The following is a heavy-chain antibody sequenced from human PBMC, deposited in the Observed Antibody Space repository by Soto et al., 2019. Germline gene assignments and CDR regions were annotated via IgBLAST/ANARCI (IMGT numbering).Heavy chain of an antibody. Sequence: PGVSLRLSCAASGFRFRTFAMNWVRQAPGKGLEWVSIIWSDGNHKFYADSVKGRFTIFRDNSKNTLYLEMDSLRAEDTAVYYCATLVSLRIVVEPAAMHFDDWGQGAPVTVSS. CDR2: IWSDGNHK. CDR1: GFRFRTFA. V-gene: IGHV3-33*01. J-gene: IGHJ4*01. D-gene: IGHD2-2*01. CDR3: ATLVSLRIVVEPAAMHFDD.